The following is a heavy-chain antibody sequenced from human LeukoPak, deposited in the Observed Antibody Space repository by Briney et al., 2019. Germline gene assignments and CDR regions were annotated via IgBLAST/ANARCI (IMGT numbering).Heavy chain of an antibody. CDR2: IGFAGDT. J-gene: IGHJ5*02. Sequence: GGSLRLSCAASGFTFSSYDMHWVRQTTGKSLEWVSGIGFAGDTHYLGSVKGRFTISRENVKKSVYLQMNNLRPGDTAVYYCARGAYSSSWSLPGFNWFDPWGQGTLVTVSS. V-gene: IGHV3-13*01. CDR3: ARGAYSSSWSLPGFNWFDP. CDR1: GFTFSSYD. D-gene: IGHD6-13*01.